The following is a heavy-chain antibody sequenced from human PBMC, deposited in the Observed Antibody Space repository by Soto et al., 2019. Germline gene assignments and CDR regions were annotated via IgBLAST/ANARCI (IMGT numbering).Heavy chain of an antibody. CDR3: ARDNGMAGSFDP. Sequence: LRLSCAASGFTFSSYSMNWVRQAPGKGLEWVSYISFSSSTIFYADSVRGRFTISRDNAKNSLYLQMNTLRDEDTAVYYCARDNGMAGSFDPWGQGTLVTVSS. CDR1: GFTFSSYS. J-gene: IGHJ5*02. V-gene: IGHV3-48*02. D-gene: IGHD2-8*01. CDR2: ISFSSSTI.